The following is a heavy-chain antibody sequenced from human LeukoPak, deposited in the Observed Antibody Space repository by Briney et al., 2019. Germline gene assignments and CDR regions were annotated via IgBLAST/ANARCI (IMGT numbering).Heavy chain of an antibody. D-gene: IGHD1-1*01. CDR1: GFTFSNYG. CDR2: MWYDGSNK. CDR3: ARGSLQLERRPLDY. J-gene: IGHJ4*02. V-gene: IGHV3-33*01. Sequence: GRSLRLSCAASGFTFSNYGMHWVRRAPGKGLEWVAVMWYDGSNKYYADSVKGRFTISRDNSKNTLYLQTNSLRAEDTAVYYCARGSLQLERRPLDYWGQGTLLTVSS.